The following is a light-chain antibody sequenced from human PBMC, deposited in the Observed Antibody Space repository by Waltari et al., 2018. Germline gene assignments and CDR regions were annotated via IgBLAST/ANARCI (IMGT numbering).Light chain of an antibody. CDR1: QSVSNY. Sequence: VPTHSPATLTVSPGERATLSCSASQSVSNYLAWYQQKPGQSPRLLIYDTSNRATGIPARFSGSGFGTDFTLTITSLEPEDFAVYYCQQRRTWPLTFGGGTKVEIK. V-gene: IGKV3-11*01. CDR2: DTS. CDR3: QQRRTWPLT. J-gene: IGKJ4*01.